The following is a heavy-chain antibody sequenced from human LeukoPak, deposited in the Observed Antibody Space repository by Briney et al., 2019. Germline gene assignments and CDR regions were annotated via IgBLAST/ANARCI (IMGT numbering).Heavy chain of an antibody. D-gene: IGHD3-22*01. V-gene: IGHV3-23*01. CDR3: AKVDYNEGSAYYPPFYFDF. CDR2: ISRSGSHT. J-gene: IGHJ4*02. CDR1: VFTFRSYD. Sequence: PGGSLRLSCAVSVFTFRSYDMGWVRQAPGKGLEWISSISRSGSHTYYADSVKGRFTISRDNSRNTLHLQMNSLRVDDTATYFCAKVDYNEGSAYYPPFYFDFWGQGTLVTVSS.